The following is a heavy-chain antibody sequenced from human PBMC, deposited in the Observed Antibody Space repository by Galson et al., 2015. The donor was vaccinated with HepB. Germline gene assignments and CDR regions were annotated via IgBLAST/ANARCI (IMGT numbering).Heavy chain of an antibody. V-gene: IGHV1-18*04. CDR3: ARDGSRCSSTSCYYWFDP. CDR1: GYTFTSYG. CDR2: ISDYNGNT. Sequence: SVKVSCKASGYTFTSYGVSWVRQAPGQGLEWMGWISDYNGNTNYTQKFEGRVTLTTDTSTSTAYMELRSLRSDDTAVYYCARDGSRCSSTSCYYWFDPWGQGTLVTVSS. J-gene: IGHJ5*02. D-gene: IGHD2-2*01.